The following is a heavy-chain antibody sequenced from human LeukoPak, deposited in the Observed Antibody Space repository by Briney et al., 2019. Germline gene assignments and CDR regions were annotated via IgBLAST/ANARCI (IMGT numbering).Heavy chain of an antibody. CDR3: AKLVADSSSWYFLDYYYGMDV. V-gene: IGHV3-30*02. J-gene: IGHJ6*02. D-gene: IGHD6-13*01. CDR2: IRYDGSNK. Sequence: PGGSLRLSCAACGFTFSSYGMHWVRQAPGKGLEWVAFIRYDGSNKYYADSVKGRFTISRDNSKNTLYLQMNSLRAEDTAVYYCAKLVADSSSWYFLDYYYGMDVWGQGATVTVSS. CDR1: GFTFSSYG.